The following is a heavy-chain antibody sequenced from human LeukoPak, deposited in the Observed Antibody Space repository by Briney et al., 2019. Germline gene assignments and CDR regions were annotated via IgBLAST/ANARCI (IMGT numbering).Heavy chain of an antibody. CDR3: ARQGLEWPHYYMGV. J-gene: IGHJ6*03. CDR1: GDSISSSTYY. V-gene: IGHV4-39*01. D-gene: IGHD3-3*01. CDR2: MSYSGST. Sequence: SETLSLTCTVSGDSISSSTYYWGWIRQPPGKGLEWIGSMSYSGSTYYNPSLKSRITISADTSKNQFSLRLSSVTAADTALYYCARQGLEWPHYYMGVWGKGTTVTVSS.